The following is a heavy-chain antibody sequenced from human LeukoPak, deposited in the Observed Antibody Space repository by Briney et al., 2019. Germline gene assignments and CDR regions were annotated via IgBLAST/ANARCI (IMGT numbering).Heavy chain of an antibody. CDR1: GGSFSGYY. V-gene: IGHV3-15*01. D-gene: IGHD5-18*01. J-gene: IGHJ6*02. CDR3: TTDGGYSYGYFYYYYGMDV. CDR2: IKSKTDGGTT. Sequence: ETLSLTCAVYGGSFSGYYWSWVRQAPGKGLEWVGRIKSKTDGGTTDYAAPVKGRFTISRDDSKNTLYLQMNSLKTEDTAVYYCTTDGGYSYGYFYYYYGMDVWGQGTTVTVSS.